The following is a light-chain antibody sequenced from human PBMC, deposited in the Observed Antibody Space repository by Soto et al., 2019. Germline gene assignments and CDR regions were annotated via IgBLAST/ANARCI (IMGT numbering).Light chain of an antibody. V-gene: IGLV1-44*01. CDR2: SNN. CDR3: AAWDDSLNGYV. CDR1: NSNIGSNT. Sequence: QSVLTQPPSASGTPGQRVTISCSGSNSNIGSNTVNWFQQLPGTAPKLLIHSNNQRPSGVPDRFSGSKSGTSASLAIIGLQSEDEADYYCAAWDDSLNGYVFGTGTKVTVL. J-gene: IGLJ1*01.